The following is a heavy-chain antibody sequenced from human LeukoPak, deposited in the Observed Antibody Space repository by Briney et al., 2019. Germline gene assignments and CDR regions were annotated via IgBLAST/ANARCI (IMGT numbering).Heavy chain of an antibody. CDR1: GFTLDDYG. J-gene: IGHJ3*02. Sequence: GGSLRLSCAASGFTLDDYGMSWVRQAPGKGLEWVSGINWNGGSTGYADSVKGRFTISRDNAKNSLYLQMNSLRAEDTALYYCARVVEVTPLGAFDIWGQGTMVTVSS. D-gene: IGHD3-22*01. V-gene: IGHV3-20*04. CDR3: ARVVEVTPLGAFDI. CDR2: INWNGGST.